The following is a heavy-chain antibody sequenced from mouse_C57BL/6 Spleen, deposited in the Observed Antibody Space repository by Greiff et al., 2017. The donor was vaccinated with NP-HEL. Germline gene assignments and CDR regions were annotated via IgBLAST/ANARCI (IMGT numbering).Heavy chain of an antibody. CDR2: IRNKANGYTT. D-gene: IGHD1-1*01. CDR1: GFTFTDYY. CDR3: ARLHYYGSSWDFDY. Sequence: EVHLVESGGGLVQPGGSLSLSCAASGFTFTDYYMSWVRQPPGKALEWLGFIRNKANGYTTEYSASVKGRFTISRDNSQSILYLQMNALRAEDSATYYCARLHYYGSSWDFDYWGQGTTLTVSS. V-gene: IGHV7-3*01. J-gene: IGHJ2*01.